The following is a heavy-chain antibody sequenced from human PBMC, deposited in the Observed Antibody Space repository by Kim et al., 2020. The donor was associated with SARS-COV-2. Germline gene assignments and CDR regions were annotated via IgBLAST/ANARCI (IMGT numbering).Heavy chain of an antibody. J-gene: IGHJ6*02. CDR2: ISGSGGST. CDR3: AKDRSQYSGGLGMDV. V-gene: IGHV3-23*01. Sequence: GGSLRLSCAASGFSFSTYAMNWVRQAPGKGLEWVSGISGSGGSTYSADSVKGRFTISRANSQNTLYLQMDSLRTEDTAIYYCAKDRSQYSGGLGMDVWGQGTTVTVSS. CDR1: GFSFSTYA. D-gene: IGHD6-19*01.